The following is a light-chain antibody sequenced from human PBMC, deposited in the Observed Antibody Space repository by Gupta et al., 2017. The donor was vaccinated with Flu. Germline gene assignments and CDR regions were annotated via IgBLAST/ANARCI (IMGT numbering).Light chain of an antibody. CDR2: AAS. CDR3: QQYYDYPRT. Sequence: RVTFTCRTSRGISNYLAWYQKKPETAPKSLICAASTLQSGVPSKCSSSGSGTDFTLTITMLQPEDFGTYYYQQYYDYPRTFGQGTKLEIK. CDR1: RGISNY. V-gene: IGKV1-16*02. J-gene: IGKJ2*01.